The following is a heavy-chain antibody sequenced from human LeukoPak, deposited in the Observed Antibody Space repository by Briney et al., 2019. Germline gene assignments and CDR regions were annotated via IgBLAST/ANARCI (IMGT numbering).Heavy chain of an antibody. J-gene: IGHJ4*02. CDR2: ISSSSSYI. CDR1: GFTFSSYS. CDR3: VKNSGSGSYYPFDY. D-gene: IGHD3-10*01. Sequence: GGSLRLSCAASGFTFSSYSMNWVRQAPGKGLEWVSSISSSSSYIYYADSVKGRFTISRDNAKNSLYLQMNSLRAEDTAVYYCVKNSGSGSYYPFDYWGQGTLVTVSS. V-gene: IGHV3-21*04.